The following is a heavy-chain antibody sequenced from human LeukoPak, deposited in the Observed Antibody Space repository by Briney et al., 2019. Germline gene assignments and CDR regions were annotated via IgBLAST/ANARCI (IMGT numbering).Heavy chain of an antibody. CDR2: IYTSGST. J-gene: IGHJ4*02. CDR1: GVSISSGSYF. D-gene: IGHD2-2*01. Sequence: SETLSLTCSVSGVSISSGSYFWSWIRQPAGKGLEWIGRIYTSGSTNYNPSLKSRVTISVDTSKNQFSLKLSSVTAADTAVYYCARDSTQGYCSSTSCYDWGQGTLVTVSS. CDR3: ARDSTQGYCSSTSCYD. V-gene: IGHV4-61*02.